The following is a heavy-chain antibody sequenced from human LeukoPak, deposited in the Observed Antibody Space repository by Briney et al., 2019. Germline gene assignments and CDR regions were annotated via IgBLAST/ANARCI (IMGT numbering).Heavy chain of an antibody. Sequence: ASVKVSCKASGYTFTSYYMHWVRQAPGQGLERMGIINPSGGSTSNAQKFQGRVTMTRDTSTSTLYMELSSLRSEDTAVYYCARGSGSALAGRALHFDYWGQGTLVTVSS. J-gene: IGHJ4*02. V-gene: IGHV1-46*03. D-gene: IGHD6-19*01. CDR3: ARGSGSALAGRALHFDY. CDR1: GYTFTSYY. CDR2: INPSGGST.